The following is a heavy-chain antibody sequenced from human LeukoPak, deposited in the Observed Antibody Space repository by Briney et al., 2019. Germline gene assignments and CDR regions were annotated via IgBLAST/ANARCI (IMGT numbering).Heavy chain of an antibody. CDR3: ARGTYYFDY. CDR2: MYYSGST. CDR1: GGSISTYY. J-gene: IGHJ4*02. V-gene: IGHV4-59*01. Sequence: KPSETLSLTCTLSGGSISTYYWSWIRQPPGKGLEWIGYMYYSGSTNYNPSLKSRVTMSVDTSKNQFSLRVSSVTAADTAVYYCARGTYYFDYWGQGTLVTVSS.